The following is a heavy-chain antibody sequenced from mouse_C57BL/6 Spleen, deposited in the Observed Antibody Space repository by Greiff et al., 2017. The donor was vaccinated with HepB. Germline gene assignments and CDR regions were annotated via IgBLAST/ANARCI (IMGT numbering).Heavy chain of an antibody. CDR3: ARHYDYDGGFAY. CDR1: GFNIKDYY. V-gene: IGHV14-2*01. D-gene: IGHD2-4*01. Sequence: EVQLQQSGAELVKPGASVKLSCTASGFNIKDYYMHWVKQRTEQGLEWIGRIDPEYGETKYAPKFQGKATITADTSSNTAYLQLSSLTSEDTAVYYCARHYDYDGGFAYWGQGTLVTVSA. CDR2: IDPEYGET. J-gene: IGHJ3*01.